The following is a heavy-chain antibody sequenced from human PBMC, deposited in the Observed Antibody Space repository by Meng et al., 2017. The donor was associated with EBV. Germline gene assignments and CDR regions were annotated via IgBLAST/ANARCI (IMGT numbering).Heavy chain of an antibody. CDR2: ITPVFGIA. CDR1: GDNLNNFG. CDR3: VRDLWLRIGECV. D-gene: IGHD5-12*01. V-gene: IGHV1-69*17. J-gene: IGHJ4*02. Sequence: QVELVQSGAEGKKPGSSVKASCKGSGDNLNNFGISWVRQAPGQGLEWMGDITPVFGIANYAESFQGRVTISADTSTRTAYMDLSSLRSDDTAVYYCVRDLWLRIGECVWGQGTLVTVSS.